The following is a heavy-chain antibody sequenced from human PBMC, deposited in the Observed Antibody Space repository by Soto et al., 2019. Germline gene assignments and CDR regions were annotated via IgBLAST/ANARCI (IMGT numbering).Heavy chain of an antibody. CDR1: GGSFSGYY. Sequence: QVQLQQWGAGLLKPSEPLSLTCAVYGGSFSGYYWSWIRQPPGKGLEWIGEINHSGSTNYNPSLKSRVTISVDTSKNQFSLKLRSVTAADTAVYYCARGQDSSGPYYFDYWGQGTLVTVSS. J-gene: IGHJ4*02. CDR3: ARGQDSSGPYYFDY. V-gene: IGHV4-34*01. D-gene: IGHD3-22*01. CDR2: INHSGST.